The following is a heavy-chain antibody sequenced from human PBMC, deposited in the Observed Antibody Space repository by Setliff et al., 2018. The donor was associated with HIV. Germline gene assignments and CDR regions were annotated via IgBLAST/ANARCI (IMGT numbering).Heavy chain of an antibody. J-gene: IGHJ3*02. D-gene: IGHD6-13*01. Sequence: GGSLRLSCAASEFTFSSYSMNWVRQAPGKGLEWVSYISSSSSTIYYADSVKGRFTISRDNAKNSLYLQMNSLRAEDTAVYYCARPTGYSSSWYPLDAFDIWGQGTMVTVSS. CDR2: ISSSSSTI. CDR1: EFTFSSYS. V-gene: IGHV3-48*01. CDR3: ARPTGYSSSWYPLDAFDI.